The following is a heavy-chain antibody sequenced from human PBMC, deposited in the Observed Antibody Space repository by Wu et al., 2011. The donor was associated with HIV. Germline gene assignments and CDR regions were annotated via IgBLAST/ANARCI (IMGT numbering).Heavy chain of an antibody. V-gene: IGHV1-69*14. J-gene: IGHJ4*02. Sequence: QVQLVQSGAEVKKPGSSVKVSCKTSGDTFSRYTVSWVRRAPGQGPEWLGGIIPIEGTANYAQKFQGRFTITADTSSETTFLEVNTLRTDDTAMFYCTTAGFDFWGQGTLVTVSS. CDR3: TTAGFDF. CDR1: GDTFSRYT. CDR2: IIPIEGTA.